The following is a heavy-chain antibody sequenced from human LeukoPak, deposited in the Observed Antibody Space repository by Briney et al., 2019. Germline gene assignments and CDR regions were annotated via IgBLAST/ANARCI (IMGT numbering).Heavy chain of an antibody. J-gene: IGHJ4*02. D-gene: IGHD2-21*02. CDR2: ISSSGSTI. Sequence: GGSLRLPCAASGFTFSSYEMNWVRQAPGKGLEWVSYISSSGSTIYYADSVRGRFTVSRDNAKSLLYLQMNSLRAEDTAIYYCARGSDAYCGGDCYSLGYWGQGTLVTVSS. V-gene: IGHV3-48*03. CDR1: GFTFSSYE. CDR3: ARGSDAYCGGDCYSLGY.